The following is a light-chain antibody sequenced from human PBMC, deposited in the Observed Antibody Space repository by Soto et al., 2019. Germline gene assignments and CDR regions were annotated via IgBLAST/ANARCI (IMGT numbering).Light chain of an antibody. CDR1: SGSIASSY. CDR3: QSYDSNNVV. J-gene: IGLJ2*01. V-gene: IGLV6-57*02. Sequence: NFMLTQPHSVSASPGKTVTISCTGSSGSIASSYVQWYQQRPGSAPTTVFYENNQRPSGVPDRFSGSIDSSSNSASLTISGLKTEDEADYYCQSYDSNNVVFGGGTKLTVL. CDR2: ENN.